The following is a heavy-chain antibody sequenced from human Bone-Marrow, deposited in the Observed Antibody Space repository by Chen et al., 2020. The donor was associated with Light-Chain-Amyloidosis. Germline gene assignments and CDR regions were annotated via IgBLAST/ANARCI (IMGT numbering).Heavy chain of an antibody. Sequence: DVKLAESGGSLVQPGGSLGLSCAGSGFSFSNYAMSWVRQAPGKGLEWVSGVGRGGDNAYYADSVKGRFIISRDNPKKTLYLQMNSLRSEDTAVYYCTLPGGDWGQGTLVTVSS. D-gene: IGHD2-15*01. CDR2: VGRGGDNA. CDR1: GFSFSNYA. J-gene: IGHJ1*01. CDR3: TLPGGD. V-gene: IGHV3-23*04.